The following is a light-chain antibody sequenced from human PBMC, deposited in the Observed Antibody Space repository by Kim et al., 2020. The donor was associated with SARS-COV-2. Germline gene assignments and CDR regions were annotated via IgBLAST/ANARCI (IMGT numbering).Light chain of an antibody. J-gene: IGLJ2*01. CDR1: SSNIGSNT. Sequence: GRRVTISCSGSSSNIGSNTVNWSQQLTGAAPKLLIYSNNQRPSGVPDRFSGSKSGTSASLAISGLQSGDEADYYCAAWDDSLNGVVFGGGTQLTVL. CDR2: SNN. V-gene: IGLV1-44*01. CDR3: AAWDDSLNGVV.